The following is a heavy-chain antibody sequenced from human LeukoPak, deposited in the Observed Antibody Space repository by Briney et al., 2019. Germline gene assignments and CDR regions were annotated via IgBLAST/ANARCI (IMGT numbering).Heavy chain of an antibody. CDR1: GGSISSYY. D-gene: IGHD1-26*01. Sequence: SETLSLTCTVSGGSISSYYWSWIRQPPGKGLEWIGYIYYSGSTNYNPSLKSRLTISVDTSKNQFFLKLSSVTAAGTAVYYCASLIVGATTRDAFDIWGQGTMVTVSS. CDR3: ASLIVGATTRDAFDI. J-gene: IGHJ3*02. V-gene: IGHV4-59*08. CDR2: IYYSGST.